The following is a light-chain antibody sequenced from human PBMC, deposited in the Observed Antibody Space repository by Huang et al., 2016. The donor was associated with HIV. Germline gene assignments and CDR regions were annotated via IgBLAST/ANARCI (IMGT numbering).Light chain of an antibody. Sequence: DIVMTQSPDSLAVSLGERATINCKSSQSFLFGSNNKNYLAWYQQKQGQPPNLLIYWASTRESGFPDRFSGSGSGTDFTLTISSLQAEDVAIYYCQQYYSVPVTFGPGTKVDIK. V-gene: IGKV4-1*01. J-gene: IGKJ3*01. CDR1: QSFLFGSNNKNY. CDR2: WAS. CDR3: QQYYSVPVT.